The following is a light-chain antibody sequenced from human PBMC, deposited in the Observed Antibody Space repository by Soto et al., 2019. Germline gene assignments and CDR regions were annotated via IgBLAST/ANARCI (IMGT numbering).Light chain of an antibody. CDR2: MAS. Sequence: DVQMTQSPSTLSASVGDRVTITCRASRDISSWLAWYQQKPGNAPKLLIYMASTLENGVPSRFSGSGSGTQFTLTISILQPDDFATYYCQQYSSYYTFGQGTKLEIK. CDR1: RDISSW. V-gene: IGKV1-5*03. CDR3: QQYSSYYT. J-gene: IGKJ2*01.